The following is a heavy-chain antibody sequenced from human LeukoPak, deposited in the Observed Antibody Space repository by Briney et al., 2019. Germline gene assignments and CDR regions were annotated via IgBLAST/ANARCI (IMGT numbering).Heavy chain of an antibody. V-gene: IGHV3-23*01. CDR1: GFPFSTYA. Sequence: GWSLRLSCAASGFPFSTYAMSWVRQAPGKGLEWVSTFSGSGTSTYYADSVKGRFTISRDNSKNTLYLQMNSLRAEDTAVYYCAKVGSRFDYWGQGTLVTVSS. CDR2: FSGSGTST. CDR3: AKVGSRFDY. D-gene: IGHD3-10*01. J-gene: IGHJ4*02.